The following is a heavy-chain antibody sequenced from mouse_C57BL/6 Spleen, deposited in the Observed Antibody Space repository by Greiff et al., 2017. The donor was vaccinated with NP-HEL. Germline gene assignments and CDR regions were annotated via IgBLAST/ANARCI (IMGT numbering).Heavy chain of an antibody. CDR1: GYAFTNYL. J-gene: IGHJ4*01. Sequence: VQLQQSGAELVRPGTSVKLSCKASGYAFTNYLIEWVKQRPGQGLEWIGVINPGSGGTNYNEKFKGKATLTADKSSSTAYMKLSSLTSEDSAVYFCARSDYGSSYDYAMDYWGQGTSVTVSS. CDR3: ARSDYGSSYDYAMDY. CDR2: INPGSGGT. V-gene: IGHV1-54*01. D-gene: IGHD1-1*01.